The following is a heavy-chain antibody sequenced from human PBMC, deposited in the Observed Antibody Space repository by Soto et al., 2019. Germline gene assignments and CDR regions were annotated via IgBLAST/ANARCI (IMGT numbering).Heavy chain of an antibody. CDR2: ISGSGGST. J-gene: IGHJ2*01. D-gene: IGHD6-13*01. Sequence: EVQLLESGGGLVQPGGSLRLSCAASGFTFSSYAMSWVRQAPGKGLEWVSAISGSGGSTYYADSVKGRFTISRDNSKNPLYLPMNSLRAEDTAVYYCAHPISWGSRYFDLWGRGTLVTVSS. CDR1: GFTFSSYA. CDR3: AHPISWGSRYFDL. V-gene: IGHV3-23*01.